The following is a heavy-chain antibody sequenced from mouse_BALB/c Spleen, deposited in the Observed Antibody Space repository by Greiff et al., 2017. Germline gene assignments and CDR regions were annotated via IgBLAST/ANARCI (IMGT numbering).Heavy chain of an antibody. V-gene: IGHV14-3*02. J-gene: IGHJ3*01. CDR2: IDPENGNT. Sequence: EVKLQESGAELVKPGASVKLSCTASGFNIKDTYMHWVKQRPEQGLEWIGWIDPENGNTIYDPKFQGKASITADTSSNTAYLQLSSLTSEDTAVYYCAGYGNPFAYWGQGTLVTVSA. D-gene: IGHD2-1*01. CDR1: GFNIKDTY. CDR3: AGYGNPFAY.